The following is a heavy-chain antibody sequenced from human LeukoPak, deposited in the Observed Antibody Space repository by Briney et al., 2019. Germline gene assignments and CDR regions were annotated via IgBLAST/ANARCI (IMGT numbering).Heavy chain of an antibody. V-gene: IGHV3-23*01. CDR3: AKDLAGITIFGVVTPGWFDP. Sequence: GGSLRLSCAASRFTFSSYGMSWVRQAPGKGLEWVSAISGSGGRTYYADSVKGRFTISRDNSKNTLYLQMNSLRAEDTAVYYCAKDLAGITIFGVVTPGWFDPWGQGTLVTVSS. D-gene: IGHD3-3*01. CDR1: RFTFSSYG. CDR2: ISGSGGRT. J-gene: IGHJ5*02.